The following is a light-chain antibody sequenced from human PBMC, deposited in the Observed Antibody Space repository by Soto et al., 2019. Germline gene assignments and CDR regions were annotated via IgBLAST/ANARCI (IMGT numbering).Light chain of an antibody. CDR3: CSYKSGTSV. Sequence: QSVLTQPASVSGSPGQSITISCTGTSTDVNGHNYVSWYQQHPGKAPKVIIYEVTNRPSGISHRFSGSKSGNTASLTISVLQAEDEDDYYCCSYKSGTSVFGTGTKVTV. CDR2: EVT. CDR1: STDVNGHNY. V-gene: IGLV2-14*01. J-gene: IGLJ1*01.